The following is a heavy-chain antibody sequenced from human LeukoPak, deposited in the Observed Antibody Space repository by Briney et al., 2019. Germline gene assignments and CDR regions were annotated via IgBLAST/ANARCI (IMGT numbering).Heavy chain of an antibody. CDR1: GFTFSSYS. CDR3: ASGSSSLDY. CDR2: IKQDGSEK. D-gene: IGHD6-6*01. V-gene: IGHV3-7*01. J-gene: IGHJ4*02. Sequence: PGGSLRLSCAASGFTFSSYSMNWVRQAPGKGLEWVANIKQDGSEKYYVDSVKGRFTISRDNAKNSLYLQMNSLRAEDTAVYYCASGSSSLDYWGQGSLVTVSS.